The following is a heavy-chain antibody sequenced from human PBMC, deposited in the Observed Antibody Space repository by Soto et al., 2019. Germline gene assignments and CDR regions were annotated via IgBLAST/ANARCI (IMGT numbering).Heavy chain of an antibody. D-gene: IGHD4-17*01. V-gene: IGHV3-74*01. CDR3: ARDFDYGDYMFDY. CDR2: LNGDASTA. Sequence: GGSLRLSCSASGFTFSTYWMEWVRQAPGKGLLWVSSLNGDASTANYADSVKGRFTISRDDSKNTLYLQMNSLRAEDAAVYYCARDFDYGDYMFDYWGQGTLVTVSS. CDR1: GFTFSTYW. J-gene: IGHJ4*02.